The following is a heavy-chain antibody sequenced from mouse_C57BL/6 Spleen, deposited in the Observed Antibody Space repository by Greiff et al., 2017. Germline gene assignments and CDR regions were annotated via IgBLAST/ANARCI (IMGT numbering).Heavy chain of an antibody. CDR1: GYTFTSYW. CDR2: IHPSDSDT. J-gene: IGHJ4*01. CDR3: ARGTTGYYAMDY. D-gene: IGHD2-14*01. V-gene: IGHV1-74*01. Sequence: VQLQQPGAELVKPGASVKVSCKASGYTFTSYWMHWVKQRPGQGLEWIGMIHPSDSDTNYNQKFKGKATLTVDKSSSTAYMQLSSLTSEDSAVYYCARGTTGYYAMDYWGQGTSVTVSS.